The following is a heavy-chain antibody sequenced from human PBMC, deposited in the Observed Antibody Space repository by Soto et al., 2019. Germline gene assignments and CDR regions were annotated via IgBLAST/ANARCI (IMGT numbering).Heavy chain of an antibody. CDR1: GGSFISYS. Sequence: QVQLVQSGAELKKPGSSVKVSCEASGGSFISYSFTWVRQGPGQGLEWMGRIIPIQNKANYALKLQDRVSITAERSTRTAYLELRSLSPEDTAVYYCAKSLLFVDHAYMVVWGKGTTVTVSS. CDR2: IIPIQNKA. CDR3: AKSLLFVDHAYMVV. D-gene: IGHD2-15*01. J-gene: IGHJ6*03. V-gene: IGHV1-69*02.